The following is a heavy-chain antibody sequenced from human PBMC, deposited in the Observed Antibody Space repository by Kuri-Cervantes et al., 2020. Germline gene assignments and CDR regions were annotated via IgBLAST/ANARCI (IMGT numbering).Heavy chain of an antibody. Sequence: SVKVSCKASGYTFTSYDISWVRQAPGQGLEWMGGIIPIFGTANYAQKFQGRVTITADESTSTAYMELSSLRSEDTAVYYCARVSCSGGSCQVKAKKYYYYYYGMDVWGQGTTVTVSS. CDR3: ARVSCSGGSCQVKAKKYYYYYYGMDV. V-gene: IGHV1-69*13. J-gene: IGHJ6*02. CDR2: IIPIFGTA. CDR1: GYTFTSYD. D-gene: IGHD2-15*01.